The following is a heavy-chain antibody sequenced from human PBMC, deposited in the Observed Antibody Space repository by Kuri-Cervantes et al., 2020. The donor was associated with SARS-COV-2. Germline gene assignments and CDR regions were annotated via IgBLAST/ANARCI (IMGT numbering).Heavy chain of an antibody. D-gene: IGHD2-15*01. V-gene: IGHV3-23*01. CDR1: GFTFSSYA. CDR2: ITGSGGST. CDR3: AKGPRRNCSGGSCYYIAWFWGY. Sequence: LSLTCAASGFTFSSYAVSWVRQAPGKGLEWVSAITGSGGSTYYADSVRGRFTISRDNSKNTLYLQMNSLRAEDTAVYYCAKGPRRNCSGGSCYYIAWFWGYWGQGTLVTVSS. J-gene: IGHJ4*02.